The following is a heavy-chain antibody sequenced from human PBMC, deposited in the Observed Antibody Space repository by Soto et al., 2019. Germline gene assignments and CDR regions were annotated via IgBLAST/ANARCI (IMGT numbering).Heavy chain of an antibody. D-gene: IGHD3-3*01. J-gene: IGHJ6*02. V-gene: IGHV3-30*18. Sequence: GGPLRLSCAASGFTFSSYGMHWVRQAPGKGLEWVAVISYDGSNKYYADSVKGRFTISRDNSKNTLYLQMNSLRAEDTAVYYCAKDLAYDFWSGYWGAYYYYGMDVWGQGTTVTVSS. CDR1: GFTFSSYG. CDR2: ISYDGSNK. CDR3: AKDLAYDFWSGYWGAYYYYGMDV.